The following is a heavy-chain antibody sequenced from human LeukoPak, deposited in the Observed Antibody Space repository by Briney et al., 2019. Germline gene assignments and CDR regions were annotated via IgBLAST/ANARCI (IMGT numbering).Heavy chain of an antibody. V-gene: IGHV3-21*01. Sequence: GVSLRLSCAASGFTFSSYSMNWVRQAPGKGLEWVSSISSSSSYIYYAYSVKGRFTISRDNAKNSLYLQMNSLRAEDTAVYYCARTLFCSSTSCYKGDFDYWGQGTLVTVSS. CDR3: ARTLFCSSTSCYKGDFDY. CDR1: GFTFSSYS. D-gene: IGHD2-2*02. CDR2: ISSSSSYI. J-gene: IGHJ4*02.